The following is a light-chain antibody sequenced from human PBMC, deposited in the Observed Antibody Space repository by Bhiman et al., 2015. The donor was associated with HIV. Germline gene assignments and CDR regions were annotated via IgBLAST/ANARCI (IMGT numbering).Light chain of an antibody. Sequence: LTQPHSVSESPGKTVTISCTRNSGSIAHNFVQWYQQKPGQAPVLVIYKDSERPSGIPERFSGSSSGTTVTLTISGVQAEDEADYYCQSAANSATYEVFGGGTKLTVL. J-gene: IGLJ2*01. V-gene: IGLV3-25*03. CDR2: KDS. CDR3: QSAANSATYEV. CDR1: SGSIAHNF.